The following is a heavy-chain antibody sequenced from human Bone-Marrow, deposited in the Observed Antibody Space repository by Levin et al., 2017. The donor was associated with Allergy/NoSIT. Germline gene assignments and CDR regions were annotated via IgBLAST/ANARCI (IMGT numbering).Heavy chain of an antibody. Sequence: SVKVSCKASGGTFSSYAIGWVRQAPGQGLEWMGGIIPIFGTANYAQKFQGRVTITADESTSTAYMELSSLRSEDTAVYYCARGGSGNPGYFDYWGQGTLVTVSS. V-gene: IGHV1-69*13. CDR2: IIPIFGTA. CDR1: GGTFSSYA. D-gene: IGHD3-10*01. CDR3: ARGGSGNPGYFDY. J-gene: IGHJ4*02.